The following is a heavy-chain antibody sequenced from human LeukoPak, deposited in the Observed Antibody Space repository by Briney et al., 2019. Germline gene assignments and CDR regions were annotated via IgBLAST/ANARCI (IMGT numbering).Heavy chain of an antibody. Sequence: GGSLRLSCAASGFTFSTYAMGWVRQAPGKGLERVSSISVSGGYTYYGDSVKGRFTISRDNSKNTLYMQMNSLTGEDTAIYYCAKDLGYCGSSTCYLDYWGQGTLVTVSS. V-gene: IGHV3-23*01. J-gene: IGHJ4*02. D-gene: IGHD2-2*01. CDR3: AKDLGYCGSSTCYLDY. CDR2: ISVSGGYT. CDR1: GFTFSTYA.